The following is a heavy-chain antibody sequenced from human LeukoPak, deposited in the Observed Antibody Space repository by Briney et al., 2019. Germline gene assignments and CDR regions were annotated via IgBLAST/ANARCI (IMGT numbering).Heavy chain of an antibody. V-gene: IGHV3-23*01. J-gene: IGHJ3*02. D-gene: IGHD3-22*01. CDR2: ISGSGGST. Sequence: GGSLRLSCAGSGFTFSSYAMSGVRQPPGKGREWVSAISGSGGSTYYADSVKGRFTISRATSKNTLSLQMTSTRAEDTAVYYCTKEYYSASSGPTASDISGQGTIVTASS. CDR3: TKEYYSASSGPTASDI. CDR1: GFTFSSYA.